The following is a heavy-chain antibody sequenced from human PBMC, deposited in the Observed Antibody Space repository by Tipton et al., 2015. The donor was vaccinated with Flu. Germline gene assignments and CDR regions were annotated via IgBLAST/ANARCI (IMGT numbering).Heavy chain of an antibody. Sequence: SLRLSCAASGFTLSDYYMSWIRQTPGKGLEWVAHISSGGFSVDYTDSVKGRFTISRDNANSSLSLQMNSLRAEDTAVYYCARTYGYGNWFDIWGQGTLVTVSS. D-gene: IGHD5-18*01. J-gene: IGHJ5*02. V-gene: IGHV3-11*01. CDR2: ISSGGFSV. CDR3: ARTYGYGNWFDI. CDR1: GFTLSDYY.